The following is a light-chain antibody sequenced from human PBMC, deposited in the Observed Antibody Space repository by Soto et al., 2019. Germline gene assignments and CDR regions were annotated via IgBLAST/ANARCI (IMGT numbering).Light chain of an antibody. CDR2: GAS. CDR1: QSVSRNF. J-gene: IGKJ1*01. Sequence: EVGLTQTPGTLFLSPAECATLSCRASQSVSRNFLVWYQQKPGQAPRLLIYGASNRATAIPDRFSGSGSGTDFTLTVCRLEPEDFAVYYCQQYVSSPWTFGQGTKVDIK. CDR3: QQYVSSPWT. V-gene: IGKV3-20*01.